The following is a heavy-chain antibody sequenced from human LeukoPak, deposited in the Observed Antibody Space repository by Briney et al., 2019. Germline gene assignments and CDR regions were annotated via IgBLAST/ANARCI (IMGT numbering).Heavy chain of an antibody. J-gene: IGHJ6*03. CDR2: IYTSGST. V-gene: IGHV4-61*02. Sequence: SETLSLTCTVSGGSISSGSYYWSWTRQPAGKGLEWIGRIYTSGSTNYNPSLKSRVTISVDTSKNQFSLKLSSVTAADTAVYYCARGCRFRHYYYYMDVWGKGTTVTVSS. CDR1: GGSISSGSYY. CDR3: ARGCRFRHYYYYMDV. D-gene: IGHD3-3*01.